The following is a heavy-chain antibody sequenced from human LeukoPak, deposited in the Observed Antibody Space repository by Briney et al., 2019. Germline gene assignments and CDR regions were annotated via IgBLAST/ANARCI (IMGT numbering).Heavy chain of an antibody. V-gene: IGHV1-18*01. CDR2: ISAYNGNT. CDR1: GYTFTSYG. CDR3: ARDEGGGYCSSKAPCGAFDI. Sequence: ASVKVSCKASGYTFTSYGISWVRQAPGQGLEWMGWISAYNGNTNYAQKLQGRVTMTRDTSTSTVYMELSSLRSEDTAVYYCARDEGGGYCSSKAPCGAFDIWGQGTMVTVSS. J-gene: IGHJ3*02. D-gene: IGHD2-2*01.